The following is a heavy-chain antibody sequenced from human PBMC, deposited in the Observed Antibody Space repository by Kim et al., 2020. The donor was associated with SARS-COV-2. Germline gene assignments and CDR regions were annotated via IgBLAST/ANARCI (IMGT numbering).Heavy chain of an antibody. CDR2: IFYEGST. D-gene: IGHD3-16*01. CDR3: ASDRFYSYDSQGEFDY. J-gene: IGHJ4*02. Sequence: SETLSLTCTVSGDSISSSSYYWGWIRQPPGKGLEWIGSIFYEGSTYYTPSLKSRVTISVDTSKNQFSLKLRSVTAADTAVYYCASDRFYSYDSQGEFDYWGRGTLVTVSS. CDR1: GDSISSSSYY. V-gene: IGHV4-39*07.